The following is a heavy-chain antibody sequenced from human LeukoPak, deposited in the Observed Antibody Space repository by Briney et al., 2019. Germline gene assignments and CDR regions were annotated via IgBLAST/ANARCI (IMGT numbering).Heavy chain of an antibody. V-gene: IGHV4-59*01. CDR2: IYHSGST. CDR1: NGSISAFY. CDR3: ARDRSGWIDF. J-gene: IGHJ4*02. Sequence: SETLSLTCTVSNGSISAFYWSWIRQSPRKTLEWIGYIYHSGSTNYNPSLESRVSISVDKSKNHFSLKMNSVTAADTAVYYCARDRSGWIDFWGQGTLVTVSS. D-gene: IGHD6-19*01.